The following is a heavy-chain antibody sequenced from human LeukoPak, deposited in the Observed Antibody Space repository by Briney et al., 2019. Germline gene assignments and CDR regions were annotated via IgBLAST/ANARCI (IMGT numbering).Heavy chain of an antibody. V-gene: IGHV4-34*01. J-gene: IGHJ4*02. Sequence: SETLSLTCAVYGGSFSVYYWSWIRQPPGKGLEWIGEINHSGSTNYNPSLKSRVTISVDTSKNQFSLKLSSVTAADTAVYYCASLVATTDYWGQGTLVTVSS. CDR2: INHSGST. CDR3: ASLVATTDY. CDR1: GGSFSVYY. D-gene: IGHD2-21*02.